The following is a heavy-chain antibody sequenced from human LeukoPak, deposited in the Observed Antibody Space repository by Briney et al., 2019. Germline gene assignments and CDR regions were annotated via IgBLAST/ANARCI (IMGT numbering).Heavy chain of an antibody. CDR1: GYSFNTYW. V-gene: IGHV5-51*03. D-gene: IGHD5-18*01. J-gene: IGHJ4*02. Sequence: PGESLKISCQGSGYSFNTYWGGWVRQIPGKGLEWMGIIYPADSDTRYSPSFQGQVTISADKSNNTAYLQWRTLKASDSAIYYCARVLDVDTAVFHYYFDFWGQGTLVTVSS. CDR2: IYPADSDT. CDR3: ARVLDVDTAVFHYYFDF.